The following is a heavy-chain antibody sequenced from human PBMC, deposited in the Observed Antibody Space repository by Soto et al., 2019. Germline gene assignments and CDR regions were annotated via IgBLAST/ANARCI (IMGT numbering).Heavy chain of an antibody. Sequence: ASLKVACKATGYTFTGYYMHWVRQTPGRGLEWMGWINPNGGGTNYAQKSQGWVTMTSDTSITTAYMELSRLRSDDTAVYYCAREIPRYYDILTGYPIYGMDVWGQGTPVTVSS. D-gene: IGHD3-9*01. CDR2: INPNGGGT. CDR1: GYTFTGYY. CDR3: AREIPRYYDILTGYPIYGMDV. J-gene: IGHJ6*02. V-gene: IGHV1-2*04.